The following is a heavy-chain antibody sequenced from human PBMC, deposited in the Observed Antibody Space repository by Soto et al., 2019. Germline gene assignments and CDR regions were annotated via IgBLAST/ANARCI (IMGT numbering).Heavy chain of an antibody. Sequence: GGSLRLSCAASGFTFTNFVMSWVRQAPGKGLEWVSAISGSGGSTYYADSVKGRFTISRDNSKNTLYLQMNSLRAEDTDVYYCAKFGPGYCSSTSCPLYYYMDVWGKGTTVTVSS. CDR2: ISGSGGST. CDR3: AKFGPGYCSSTSCPLYYYMDV. CDR1: GFTFTNFV. J-gene: IGHJ6*03. V-gene: IGHV3-23*01. D-gene: IGHD2-2*01.